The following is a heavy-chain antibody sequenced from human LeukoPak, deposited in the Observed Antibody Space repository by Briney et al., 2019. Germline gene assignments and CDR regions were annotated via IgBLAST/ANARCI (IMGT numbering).Heavy chain of an antibody. CDR2: IYTSGST. CDR1: GVSISSYY. V-gene: IGHV4-4*07. CDR3: ARDNRSMVRGVTPYNWFDP. J-gene: IGHJ5*02. D-gene: IGHD3-10*01. Sequence: SETLSLTCTVSGVSISSYYWSWIRQPAGKGLEWIGRIYTSGSTNYNPSLKSRVTISVDKSKNQFSLKLSSVTAADTAVYYCARDNRSMVRGVTPYNWFDPWGQGTLVTVSS.